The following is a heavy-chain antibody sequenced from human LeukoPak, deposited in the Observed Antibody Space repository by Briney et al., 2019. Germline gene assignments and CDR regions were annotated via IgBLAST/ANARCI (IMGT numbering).Heavy chain of an antibody. Sequence: GRSLRLSCAASGFLFNEHGLHWVRQAPGKGLEWLALVPYNGLEIYYGDSVKGRFTISRDNSRDTVYLQMNSLTPEDTAVYYCVRVRGVMTGPYDYWGQGTLVTVSS. CDR3: VRVRGVMTGPYDY. V-gene: IGHV3-30*03. CDR2: VPYNGLEI. J-gene: IGHJ4*02. CDR1: GFLFNEHG. D-gene: IGHD3-10*01.